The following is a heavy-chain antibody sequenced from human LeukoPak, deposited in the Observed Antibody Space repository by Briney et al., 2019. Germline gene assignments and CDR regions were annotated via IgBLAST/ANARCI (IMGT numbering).Heavy chain of an antibody. CDR1: GFNFNNSW. V-gene: IGHV3-74*01. CDR2: IMGDGSSV. D-gene: IGHD7-27*01. CDR3: ARDYTGGWNDY. J-gene: IGHJ4*02. Sequence: GGSLRLSCVASGFNFNNSWMHWVRQAPGKGLVWVSRIMGDGSSVSYADSVKGRFTISRDNAKNSLYLQMSSLRAEDTAVYYCARDYTGGWNDYWGRGTRVTVSS.